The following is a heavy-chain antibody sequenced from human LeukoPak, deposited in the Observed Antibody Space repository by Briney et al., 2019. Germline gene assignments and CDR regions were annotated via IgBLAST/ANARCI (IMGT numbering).Heavy chain of an antibody. CDR2: IKQDGSEK. V-gene: IGHV3-7*01. CDR1: GFTFSRYW. Sequence: QPGGSLRLSCAASGFTFSRYWMSWVRQAPGKGLEWVANIKQDGSEKYYVDSVKGRFTISRDNPKNSLYLQMNSLRAEDTAVYYCARSMEHAWTLDIWGQGTMVTVSS. D-gene: IGHD2/OR15-2a*01. J-gene: IGHJ3*02. CDR3: ARSMEHAWTLDI.